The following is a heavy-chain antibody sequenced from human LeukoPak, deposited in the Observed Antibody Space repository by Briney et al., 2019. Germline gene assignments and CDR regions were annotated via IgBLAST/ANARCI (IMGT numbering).Heavy chain of an antibody. Sequence: ASVKVSCKASGGTFSSYAISWVRQAPGQGLEWMGGIIPIFGTANYAQKFQGRVTITTDESTSTAYMELSSLRSEDTAVYYCARGPKKIAAAGYFDYWGQGTLVTVSS. CDR2: IIPIFGTA. CDR1: GGTFSSYA. J-gene: IGHJ4*02. V-gene: IGHV1-69*05. D-gene: IGHD6-13*01. CDR3: ARGPKKIAAAGYFDY.